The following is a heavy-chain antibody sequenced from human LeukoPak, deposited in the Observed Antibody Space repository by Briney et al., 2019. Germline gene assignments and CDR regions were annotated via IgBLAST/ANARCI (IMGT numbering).Heavy chain of an antibody. J-gene: IGHJ3*02. D-gene: IGHD1-26*01. CDR2: INHSGST. V-gene: IGHV4-34*01. Sequence: PSETLSLTCAVYGGSFSGYYWSWLRQPPGKGLEWIGEINHSGSTNYNPSLKSRVTISVDTSKNQFSLKLTSVTAADTAVYYCARLRWELPNDAFDIWGQGTMVTVSS. CDR3: ARLRWELPNDAFDI. CDR1: GGSFSGYY.